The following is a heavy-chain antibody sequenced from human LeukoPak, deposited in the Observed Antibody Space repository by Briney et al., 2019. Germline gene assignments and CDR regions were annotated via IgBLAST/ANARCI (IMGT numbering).Heavy chain of an antibody. CDR3: ARDLGAGMVYFDY. J-gene: IGHJ4*02. D-gene: IGHD6-19*01. CDR1: GCSISSYY. V-gene: IGHV4-59*01. CDR2: IYYSGST. Sequence: SETLSLTCTVSGCSISSYYWSWIRQPPGKGLEWIGYIYYSGSTNYNPSLKSRVTISVDTSKNQFSLKLSSVTAADTAVYYCARDLGAGMVYFDYWGQGTLVTVSS.